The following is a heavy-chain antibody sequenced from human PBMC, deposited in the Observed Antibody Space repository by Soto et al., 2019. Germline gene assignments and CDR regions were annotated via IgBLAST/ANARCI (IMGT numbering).Heavy chain of an antibody. V-gene: IGHV1-69*13. D-gene: IGHD6-6*01. CDR2: IIPIFGTA. J-gene: IGHJ6*02. CDR3: ARGTTASIAARPGLYYYGMDV. CDR1: GGTFSSYA. Sequence: GASVKVSCKASGGTFSSYAISWVRQAPGQGLEWMGGIIPIFGTANYAQKFQGRVTITADESTSTAYMELSSLRSEGTAVYYCARGTTASIAARPGLYYYGMDVWGQGTTVTV.